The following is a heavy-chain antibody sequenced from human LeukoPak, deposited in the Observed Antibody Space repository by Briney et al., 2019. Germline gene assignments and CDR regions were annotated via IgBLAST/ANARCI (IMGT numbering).Heavy chain of an antibody. Sequence: SETLSLTCTVSGGSISSYYWSWIRQPPGKGLEWIGEINHSGSTNYNPSLKSRVTISVDTSKNQFSLKLSSVTAADTAVYYCARGKRGYYDFWSGYYRGQNWFDPWGQGTLVTVSS. CDR3: ARGKRGYYDFWSGYYRGQNWFDP. D-gene: IGHD3-3*01. V-gene: IGHV4-34*01. CDR1: GGSISSYY. J-gene: IGHJ5*02. CDR2: INHSGST.